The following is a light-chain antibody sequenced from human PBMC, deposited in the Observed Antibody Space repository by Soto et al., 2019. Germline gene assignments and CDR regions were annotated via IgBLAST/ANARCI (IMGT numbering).Light chain of an antibody. Sequence: QSVLTQPASVSGSPGQSITISCTGTSSDVGYYNSVSWYQRHPGKVPKLIIYDVSSRPSGVSNRFSGFKSGNTASLTTSGLQAEDEADYYCSSYPSSETHVLFGGGTKVTVL. CDR1: SSDVGYYNS. J-gene: IGLJ2*01. CDR3: SSYPSSETHVL. V-gene: IGLV2-14*03. CDR2: DVS.